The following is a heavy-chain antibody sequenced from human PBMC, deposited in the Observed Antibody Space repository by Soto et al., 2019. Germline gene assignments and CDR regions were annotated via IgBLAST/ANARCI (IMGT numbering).Heavy chain of an antibody. J-gene: IGHJ5*01. Sequence: EVHLVESGGGLVQPGGSLRLSCAASGFTFSSSWMHWVRQVPGKGLLWLSRINVDGSTTNYADSLKGRFTISRDNAKNTMYLQMNNLGAEDTAVYYCARAGYSSGWYEWFDSWGQGTLVTVSS. CDR2: INVDGSTT. CDR1: GFTFSSSW. CDR3: ARAGYSSGWYEWFDS. D-gene: IGHD6-19*01. V-gene: IGHV3-74*01.